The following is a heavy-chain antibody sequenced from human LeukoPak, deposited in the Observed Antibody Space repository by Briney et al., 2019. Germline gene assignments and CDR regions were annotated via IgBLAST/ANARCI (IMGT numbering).Heavy chain of an antibody. J-gene: IGHJ4*02. Sequence: GGSLRLSCAASGFTFSSNWMHWVRQAPGKGLVWVSRINEDGSTTNYADSVKGRSTIFRDNAKNTLYLQMNSLRAEDTAVYYCVRDLGGRSGHWGQGTLVIVSS. CDR3: VRDLGGRSGH. D-gene: IGHD1-26*01. V-gene: IGHV3-74*01. CDR2: INEDGSTT. CDR1: GFTFSSNW.